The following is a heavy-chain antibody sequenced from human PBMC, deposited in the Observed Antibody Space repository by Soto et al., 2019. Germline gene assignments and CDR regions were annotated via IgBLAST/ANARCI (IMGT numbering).Heavy chain of an antibody. D-gene: IGHD3-10*01. CDR2: IIPIFGTA. CDR3: ARDGSGGGGYYYYGMDV. J-gene: IGHJ6*02. V-gene: IGHV1-69*06. CDR1: GGTFSSYA. Sequence: SVKVSCKASGGTFSSYAISWVRQAPGQGLEWMGGIIPIFGTANYAQKFQGRVTITADKSTSTAYMELSSLRSEDTAAYYCARDGSGGGGYYYYGMDVWGQGTTVTVSS.